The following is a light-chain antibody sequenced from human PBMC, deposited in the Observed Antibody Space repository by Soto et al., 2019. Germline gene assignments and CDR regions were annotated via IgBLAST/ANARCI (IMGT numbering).Light chain of an antibody. CDR1: QSISSY. CDR2: AAY. CDR3: QQSYSTPRT. Sequence: DIQMTQSPSSLSASVGDRVTITCRASQSISSYLNWYQQKPGKAPKLLIYAAYNLQSGVPSRFSGSGSGTDFTLTISSLQPEDFATYYCQQSYSTPRTFGQGTKVDI. J-gene: IGKJ1*01. V-gene: IGKV1-39*01.